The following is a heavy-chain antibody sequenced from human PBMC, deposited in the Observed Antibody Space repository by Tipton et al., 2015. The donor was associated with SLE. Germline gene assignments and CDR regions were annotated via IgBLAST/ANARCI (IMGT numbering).Heavy chain of an antibody. CDR2: VSHSGGA. CDR3: ARGVAGYFMYCYMDV. Sequence: TLSLTCAVSGGSFSGYAWSWVRQPPGKGLEWIGEVSHSGGANYNPSLKSRATVSLDRSNNEFSLRLNSVTAADTAVYYCARGVAGYFMYCYMDVWGKGTTVTISS. V-gene: IGHV4-34*01. J-gene: IGHJ6*03. CDR1: GGSFSGYA. D-gene: IGHD5-18*01.